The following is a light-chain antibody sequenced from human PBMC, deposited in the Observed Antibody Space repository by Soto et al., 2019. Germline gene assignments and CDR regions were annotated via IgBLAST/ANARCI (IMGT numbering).Light chain of an antibody. CDR3: QHRSVWPIT. CDR2: DAY. CDR1: QSVRGY. Sequence: EVVLTQSQATLSLSPGERATLSCRASQSVRGYLAWYQQKLGQAPRLLIYDAYNRATGVPARFSGSGSGADFTLTISSLEPEDFAVYYCQHRSVWPITFGGGTKVDIK. V-gene: IGKV3-11*01. J-gene: IGKJ4*01.